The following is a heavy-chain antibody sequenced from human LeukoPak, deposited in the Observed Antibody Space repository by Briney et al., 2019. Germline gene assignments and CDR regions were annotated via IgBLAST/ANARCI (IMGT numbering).Heavy chain of an antibody. CDR1: GFTFSSYW. CDR3: ARKSIAASDY. D-gene: IGHD6-6*01. J-gene: IGHJ4*02. CDR2: INSDGSST. V-gene: IGHV3-74*01. Sequence: GGSLRLSCAASGFTFSSYWMHWVRQAPGEGLVWVSRINSDGSSTSYADSVKGRFTISRDNAKNTLYLQMNSLRAEDTAVYYCARKSIAASDYWGQGTLVTVSS.